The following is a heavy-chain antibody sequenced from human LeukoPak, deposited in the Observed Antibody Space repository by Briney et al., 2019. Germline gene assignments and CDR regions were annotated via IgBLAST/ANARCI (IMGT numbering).Heavy chain of an antibody. D-gene: IGHD3-22*01. J-gene: IGHJ4*02. CDR3: ARERDYDTYIDY. Sequence: GGSLRLSCAVSGFRVSSNHMTWVRQAPGKGLEWVTLIYTGDVTYYADSVKGRFTISTDNSKNILYLQMDSLTAEDTALYYCARERDYDTYIDYWGQGTLVTVSS. V-gene: IGHV3-53*01. CDR2: IYTGDVT. CDR1: GFRVSSNH.